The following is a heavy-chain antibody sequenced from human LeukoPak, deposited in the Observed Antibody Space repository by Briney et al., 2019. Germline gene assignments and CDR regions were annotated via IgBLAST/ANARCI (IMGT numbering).Heavy chain of an antibody. Sequence: ASVKVSCKASGGTFSSYAISWVRQAPGQGLEWMGRIIPIVGIANYAQRFQGRFTIIADTSTSTVYMALSSLRSEDTAVYYCATQRERWLNWFDPWGQGTLVTVSS. CDR3: ATQRERWLNWFDP. V-gene: IGHV1-69*04. CDR2: IIPIVGIA. CDR1: GGTFSSYA. J-gene: IGHJ5*02. D-gene: IGHD6-19*01.